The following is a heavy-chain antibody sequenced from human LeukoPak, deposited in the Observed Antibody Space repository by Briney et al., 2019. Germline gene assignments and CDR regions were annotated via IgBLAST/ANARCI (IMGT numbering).Heavy chain of an antibody. CDR1: GFTFSSYR. J-gene: IGHJ6*03. V-gene: IGHV3-7*01. D-gene: IGHD3-16*01. CDR2: IKQDGSEK. CDR3: ATERAGERPRPLLSYYYMDV. Sequence: TGGSLRLSCAASGFTFSSYRMSWVRQAPGKGLEWVANIKQDGSEKHYVDSVKGRFTISRDNAKNSLYLQMNSLRAEDTAVYYCATERAGERPRPLLSYYYMDVWGKGTTVTISS.